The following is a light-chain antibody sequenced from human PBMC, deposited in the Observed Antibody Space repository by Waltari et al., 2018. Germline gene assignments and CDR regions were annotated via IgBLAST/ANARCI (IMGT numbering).Light chain of an antibody. V-gene: IGLV8-61*01. J-gene: IGLJ3*02. CDR1: FGSVSSTPC. CDR3: LLYMGSGIWV. CDR2: KTN. Sequence: QTVVTTAPSLSVSPGGAVTLACALSFGSVSSTPCPSWYQQTPGQAPRTLVYKTNTRSSGVPDRFAGSILGNKAALTITGAQADDESDYYCLLYMGSGIWVFGGGTKLTVL.